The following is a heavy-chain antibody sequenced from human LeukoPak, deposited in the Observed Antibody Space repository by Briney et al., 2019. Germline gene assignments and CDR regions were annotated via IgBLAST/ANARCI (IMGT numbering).Heavy chain of an antibody. CDR2: IWGHGATT. J-gene: IGHJ4*02. V-gene: IGHV3-23*01. CDR1: GFTFSTHS. CDR3: AKDQRPDTGYDIDY. Sequence: GGSLRLSCAASGFTFSTHSINWVRQAPRKGLEWVSVIWGHGATTYYADSVKGRFTISRDNSMNTVYLQMNSLRVEDTAIYYCAKDQRPDTGYDIDYWGQGILVTVSS. D-gene: IGHD5-12*01.